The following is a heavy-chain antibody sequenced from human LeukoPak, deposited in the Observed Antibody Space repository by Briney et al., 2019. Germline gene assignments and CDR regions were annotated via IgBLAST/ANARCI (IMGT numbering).Heavy chain of an antibody. Sequence: SETLSLTCTVSGGSINKFYWSWIRQPPGKGLEWIGYIYYSGSTNYNPSLKSRVTISVDTSKNQFSLKLSSVTAADTAVYYCARDRYYGSGSYYDYWGQGTLVTVSS. J-gene: IGHJ4*02. V-gene: IGHV4-59*01. D-gene: IGHD3-10*01. CDR1: GGSINKFY. CDR3: ARDRYYGSGSYYDY. CDR2: IYYSGST.